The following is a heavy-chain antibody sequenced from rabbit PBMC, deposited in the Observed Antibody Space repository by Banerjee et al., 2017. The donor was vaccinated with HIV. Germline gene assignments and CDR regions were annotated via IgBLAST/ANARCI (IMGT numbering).Heavy chain of an antibody. J-gene: IGHJ3*01. CDR2: INSSSGNT. CDR1: GSAISSYS. D-gene: IGHD6-1*01. Sequence: QEQLKESGGGLVTPAGPLTLPCTASGSAISSYSMGWVRQAPGKGLEWIACINSSSGNTVYASWAKGRFTISKTSSTTVTLQMTSLTAADTATHFCTRHFGYGHVDLWGQGTLVTVS. V-gene: IGHV1S45*01. CDR3: TRHFGYGHVDL.